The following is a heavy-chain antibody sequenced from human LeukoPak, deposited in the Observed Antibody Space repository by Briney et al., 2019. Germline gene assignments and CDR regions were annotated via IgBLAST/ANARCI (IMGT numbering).Heavy chain of an antibody. CDR3: ARGHYDSSGYFRDKRRAYYYYGMDV. Sequence: ASVKVSCKASGYTFTSYDINWARQATGQGLEWMGWMNPNSGNTGYAQKFQGRVTMTRNTSISTAYMELSSLRSEDTAVYYCARGHYDSSGYFRDKRRAYYYYGMDVWGQGTTVTVSS. V-gene: IGHV1-8*01. CDR2: MNPNSGNT. J-gene: IGHJ6*02. D-gene: IGHD3-22*01. CDR1: GYTFTSYD.